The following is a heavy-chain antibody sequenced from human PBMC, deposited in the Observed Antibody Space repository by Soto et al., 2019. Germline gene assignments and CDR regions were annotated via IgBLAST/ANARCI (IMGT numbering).Heavy chain of an antibody. D-gene: IGHD3-3*01. Sequence: GGSLRLSCAASGFTFSSYAMSWVRQAPGKGLEWVSAISGSGGSTYYADSVKGRFTISRDNSKNTLYLQMNSLRAEDTAVYYCAKDLGLGYDFWSGYPDTRFDYWGQGTLVTVSS. V-gene: IGHV3-23*01. CDR1: GFTFSSYA. J-gene: IGHJ4*02. CDR2: ISGSGGST. CDR3: AKDLGLGYDFWSGYPDTRFDY.